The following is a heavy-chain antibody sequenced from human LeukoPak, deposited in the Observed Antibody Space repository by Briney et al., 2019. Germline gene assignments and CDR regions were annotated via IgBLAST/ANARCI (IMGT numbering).Heavy chain of an antibody. CDR1: GFTFSSYA. CDR2: ISYDGGNT. J-gene: IGHJ4*02. Sequence: GGSLRLSCAASGFTFSSYAMHWARQAPGKGLEWVAVISYDGGNTYYADSVKGRFTISRDNSKNTLYLQLNSLRAKDTAVYYCARDSTYYYGSGSSGPHYFDYWGQGTLVTVSS. D-gene: IGHD3-10*01. V-gene: IGHV3-30*01. CDR3: ARDSTYYYGSGSSGPHYFDY.